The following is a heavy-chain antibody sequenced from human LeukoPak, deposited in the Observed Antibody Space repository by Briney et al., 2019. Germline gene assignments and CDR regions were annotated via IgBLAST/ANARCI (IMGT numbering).Heavy chain of an antibody. CDR3: ARGSGNFGLYYYYGMDV. CDR1: GYTFTSYD. J-gene: IGHJ6*02. D-gene: IGHD3-10*01. Sequence: ASVKVSCKASGYTFTSYDINWVRQATGQGLEWMGWMNPNSGNTGYAQRFQGRVTMTRNTSISTAYMELSSLRSGDTAVYYCARGSGNFGLYYYYGMDVWGQGTTVTVSS. V-gene: IGHV1-8*01. CDR2: MNPNSGNT.